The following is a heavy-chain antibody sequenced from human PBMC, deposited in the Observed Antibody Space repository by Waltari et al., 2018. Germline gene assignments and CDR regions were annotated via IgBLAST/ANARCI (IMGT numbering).Heavy chain of an antibody. V-gene: IGHV4-59*12. Sequence: QVQLQVPGPGLVMPSETLSLTCTVSGVSISRYYWGWIRPPPGKGLEWIGSIYYSGSTNYNPSLKSRVTISVDTSKNQFSLKLSSVTAADTAVYYCARKYAALDVWGQGATVTVSS. CDR1: GVSISRYY. CDR2: IYYSGST. D-gene: IGHD2-2*01. CDR3: ARKYAALDV. J-gene: IGHJ6*02.